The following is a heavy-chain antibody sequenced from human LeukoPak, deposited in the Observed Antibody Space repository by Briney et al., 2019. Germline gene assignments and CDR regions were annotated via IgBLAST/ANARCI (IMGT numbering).Heavy chain of an antibody. Sequence: GSLRLSCAASGFTFSSYAMSWVRQPPGKGLEWIGEINHSGSTNYNPSLKSRVTISVDTSKNQFSLKLSSVTAADTAVYYCASLIAAAGAYFDYWGQGTLVTVSS. CDR2: INHSGST. CDR3: ASLIAAAGAYFDY. J-gene: IGHJ4*02. V-gene: IGHV4-34*08. CDR1: GFTFSSYA. D-gene: IGHD6-13*01.